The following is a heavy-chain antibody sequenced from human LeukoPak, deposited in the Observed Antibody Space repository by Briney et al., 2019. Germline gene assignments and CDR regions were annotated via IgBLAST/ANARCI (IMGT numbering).Heavy chain of an antibody. CDR1: GFTFSSSE. V-gene: IGHV3-23*01. D-gene: IGHD5-24*01. Sequence: PGGSLRLSCAAYGFTFSSSEMTWVRQGPGKGLEWVSAISRSGGSTYADSVKGRFTISRDNSKNTLYLQMNSLRAEDTAIYYCAKTIPYWYLDLWGRGTLVTVSS. CDR2: ISRSGGST. CDR3: AKTIPYWYLDL. J-gene: IGHJ2*01.